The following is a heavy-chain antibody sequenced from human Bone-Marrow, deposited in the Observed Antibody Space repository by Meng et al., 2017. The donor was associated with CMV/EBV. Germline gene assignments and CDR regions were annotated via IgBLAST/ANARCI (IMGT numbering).Heavy chain of an antibody. CDR2: ISGSAGGINT. V-gene: IGHV3-23*01. J-gene: IGHJ6*02. Sequence: GGSLRLSCTASGFMFTNFAMSWVRQFPGRGLEWVSSISGSAGGINTFYAASVKGRFTISRDNSKNTLYLQMNSLRAEDTAVYYCAKELRSVYYYYGMDVWGQGTTVTVSS. CDR1: GFMFTNFA. D-gene: IGHD4-17*01. CDR3: AKELRSVYYYYGMDV.